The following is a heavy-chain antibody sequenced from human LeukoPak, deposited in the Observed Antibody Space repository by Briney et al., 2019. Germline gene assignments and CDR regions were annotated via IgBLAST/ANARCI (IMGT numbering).Heavy chain of an antibody. D-gene: IGHD3-10*01. J-gene: IGHJ4*02. Sequence: ASVKVSCKASGYTFTSYGISWVRQAPGQGLEWMGWISAYNGNTNYAQKLQGRVTMTTDTSTSTAYMELRSLRSDDTAVYYCARMARITMVRGVIPPDYWGQGTLVTVSS. CDR2: ISAYNGNT. V-gene: IGHV1-18*01. CDR1: GYTFTSYG. CDR3: ARMARITMVRGVIPPDY.